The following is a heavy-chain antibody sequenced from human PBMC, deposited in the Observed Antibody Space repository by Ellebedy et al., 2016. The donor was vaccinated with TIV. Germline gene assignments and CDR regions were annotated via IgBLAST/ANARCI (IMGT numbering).Heavy chain of an antibody. J-gene: IGHJ4*02. CDR1: GFTFSSYS. D-gene: IGHD5-18*01. CDR2: ISSSSSTI. V-gene: IGHV3-48*02. CDR3: ARDRGGYTYGNCDY. Sequence: GESLKISXAASGFTFSSYSMNWVRQAPGKGLEWVSYISSSSSTIHYADSVKGRFTISRDNAKNSLYLQMNSLRDEDTAVYYCARDRGGYTYGNCDYWGQGTLVTVSS.